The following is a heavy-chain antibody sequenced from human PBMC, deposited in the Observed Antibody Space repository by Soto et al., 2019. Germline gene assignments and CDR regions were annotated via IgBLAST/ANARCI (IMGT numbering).Heavy chain of an antibody. CDR2: INHSGST. D-gene: IGHD2-8*01. V-gene: IGHV4-34*01. CDR1: GGSFSGYY. CDR3: AKDASCFSCGA. J-gene: IGHJ4*02. Sequence: PSETLSLTWAVYGGSFSGYYWSWIRQPPGKGLEWIGEINHSGSTNYNPSLKSRVTISIDMSKNQFSLSLRSVTAADTAIYYCAKDASCFSCGAWGQGAPVTVS.